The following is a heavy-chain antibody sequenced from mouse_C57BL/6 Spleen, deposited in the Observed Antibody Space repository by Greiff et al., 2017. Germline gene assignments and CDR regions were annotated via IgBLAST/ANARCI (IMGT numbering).Heavy chain of an antibody. CDR1: GFSFNTYA. Sequence: EVMLVESGGGLVQPKGSLKLSCAASGFSFNTYAMNWVRQAPGKGLEWVARIRSKSNNYATYYADSVKDRFTISRDDSESMLYLQMNNLKTEDTAMYYCVRHGLREGFDYWGQGTTLTVSS. CDR2: IRSKSNNYAT. J-gene: IGHJ2*01. D-gene: IGHD2-4*01. CDR3: VRHGLREGFDY. V-gene: IGHV10-1*01.